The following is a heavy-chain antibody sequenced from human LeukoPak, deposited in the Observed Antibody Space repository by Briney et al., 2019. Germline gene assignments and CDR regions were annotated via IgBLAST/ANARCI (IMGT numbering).Heavy chain of an antibody. V-gene: IGHV4-30-4*01. CDR2: IYYSGST. D-gene: IGHD1-26*01. CDR3: AREWGGSYYTNDAFDI. CDR1: GGSISSGDYY. Sequence: SQTLSLTCTVSGGSISSGDYYWSWIRQPPGKGLEWIVYIYYSGSTYYNPSLKSRVTISVDTSKNQFSLKLSSVTAADTAVYYCAREWGGSYYTNDAFDIWGQGTMVTVSS. J-gene: IGHJ3*02.